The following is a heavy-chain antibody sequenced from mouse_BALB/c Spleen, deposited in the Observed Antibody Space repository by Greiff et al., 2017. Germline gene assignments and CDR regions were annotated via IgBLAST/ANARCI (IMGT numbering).Heavy chain of an antibody. J-gene: IGHJ3*01. Sequence: EVHLVESGPGLVKPSQSLSLTCSVTGYSITSGYYWNWIRQFPGNKLEWMGYISYDGSNNYNPSLKNRISITRDTSKNQFFLKLNSVTTEDTATYYCARDDRYDEAWFAYWGQGTLVTVSA. CDR3: ARDDRYDEAWFAY. V-gene: IGHV3-6*02. CDR1: GYSITSGYY. CDR2: ISYDGSN. D-gene: IGHD2-14*01.